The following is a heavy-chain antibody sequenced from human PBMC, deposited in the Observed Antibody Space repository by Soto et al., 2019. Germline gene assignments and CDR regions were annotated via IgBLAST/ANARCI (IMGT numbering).Heavy chain of an antibody. CDR1: GFSFSNYE. CDR2: INSDGSTI. Sequence: GWSLRLSCAASGFSFSNYEMNWVRQAPGEGLEWVSYINSDGSTIYYADSVKGRFTVSRDNAKNSLYLQMNSLRGEDTAVYYCVRYQRYETALPFFAYWGQGTLGTVSS. CDR3: VRYQRYETALPFFAY. V-gene: IGHV3-48*03. J-gene: IGHJ4*02. D-gene: IGHD1-20*01.